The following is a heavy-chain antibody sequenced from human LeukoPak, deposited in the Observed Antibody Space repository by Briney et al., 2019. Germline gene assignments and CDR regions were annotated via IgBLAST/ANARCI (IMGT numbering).Heavy chain of an antibody. Sequence: HGVSEGLSHAACGFLLRRYDMLWVRDPPGKGLECGSYIRNSGSTKYFADSVKRRFTIPRDNDKHSLNLHEHALREEDTAVFFCARGGATVTKGRGNYFDCWGQGTLVTVSS. CDR2: IRNSGSTK. V-gene: IGHV3-48*03. J-gene: IGHJ4*02. D-gene: IGHD4-17*01. CDR1: GFLLRRYD. CDR3: ARGGATVTKGRGNYFDC.